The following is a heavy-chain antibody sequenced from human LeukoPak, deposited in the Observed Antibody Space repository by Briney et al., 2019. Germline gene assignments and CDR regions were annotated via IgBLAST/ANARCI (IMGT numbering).Heavy chain of an antibody. CDR1: GFTFSSYS. CDR3: ARATGYCSSTSCYAKDYYYYYMDV. J-gene: IGHJ6*03. D-gene: IGHD2-2*01. CDR2: ISSSSSYI. V-gene: IGHV3-21*01. Sequence: GGSLRLSCAASGFTFSSYSMNWVRQAPGKGLEWVSSISSSSSYIYYADSVKGRFTISRGNAKNSLYLQMNSLRAEDTAVYYCARATGYCSSTSCYAKDYYYYYMDVWGKGTTVTVSS.